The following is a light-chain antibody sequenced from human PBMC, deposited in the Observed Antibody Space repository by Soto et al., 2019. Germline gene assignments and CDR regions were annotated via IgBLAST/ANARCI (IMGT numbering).Light chain of an antibody. CDR2: GTS. CDR1: QSVDSSY. CDR3: QQYGSSLYT. Sequence: ENVLTQSPGTLSLSPGERAALCCRASQSVDSSYLAWYQQKPGQAPRLLIYGTSTRATGIPDRFSGSGSGTDFTLTINRLEPEDFAVYYCQQYGSSLYTFGQGTKLEIK. J-gene: IGKJ2*01. V-gene: IGKV3-20*01.